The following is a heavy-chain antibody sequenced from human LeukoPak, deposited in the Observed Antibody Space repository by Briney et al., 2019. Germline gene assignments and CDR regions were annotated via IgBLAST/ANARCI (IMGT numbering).Heavy chain of an antibody. Sequence: KPSETLSLTCAVYGGSFSGYYWSWIRQPPGKGLEWIGEINHSGSTNYNPSLKSRVTISVDTSKNQFSLKLSSVTAADTAVYYCARDLRGYGSGSYQNWFDPWGQGTLVTVSS. CDR3: ARDLRGYGSGSYQNWFDP. CDR2: INHSGST. V-gene: IGHV4-34*01. J-gene: IGHJ5*02. D-gene: IGHD3-10*01. CDR1: GGSFSGYY.